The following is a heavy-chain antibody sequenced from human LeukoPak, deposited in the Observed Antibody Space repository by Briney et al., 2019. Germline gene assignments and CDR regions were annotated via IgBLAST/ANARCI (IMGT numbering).Heavy chain of an antibody. D-gene: IGHD2-21*02. J-gene: IGHJ4*02. CDR3: ARGRWSATTASYYLDF. CDR1: GYIFTDYA. CDR2: INAGSGNT. V-gene: IGHV1-3*01. Sequence: ASVKVSCKASGYIFTDYAILWVRQALGQRLEWLGWINAGSGNTKYSQNFQGRVTLTRDTSATTASMEMNSLRSEDTALYYCARGRWSATTASYYLDFWGLGTLVTVSS.